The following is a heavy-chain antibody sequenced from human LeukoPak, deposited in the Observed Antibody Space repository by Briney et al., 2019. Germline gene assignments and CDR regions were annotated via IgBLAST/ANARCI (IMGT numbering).Heavy chain of an antibody. J-gene: IGHJ4*02. Sequence: GGSLRLSCSASGFTVASNYVTWVRQAPGKGLEWVSVIYTGGDTFYADSVKGRFSISRDNSKNILYLHMNSLRAEDTAVYYCARDDVTVAGRDYWGQGTLVTVSS. D-gene: IGHD6-13*01. CDR1: GFTVASNY. CDR3: ARDDVTVAGRDY. CDR2: IYTGGDT. V-gene: IGHV3-66*01.